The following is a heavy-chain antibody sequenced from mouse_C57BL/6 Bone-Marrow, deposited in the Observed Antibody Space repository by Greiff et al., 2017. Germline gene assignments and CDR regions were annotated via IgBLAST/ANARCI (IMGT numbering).Heavy chain of an antibody. CDR3: AHLFITTVVATVDY. CDR2: INPNDGTT. D-gene: IGHD1-1*01. V-gene: IGHV1-39*01. CDR1: GYSFTDYN. J-gene: IGHJ4*01. Sequence: VQLKESGPELVKPGASVKISCKASGYSFTDYNMNWVKQSNGKSLEWIGVINPNDGTTSYNQKFKGKATLTVDQSSSTAYMQLNSLTSEDSAVYYCAHLFITTVVATVDYWGQGTSVTVSS.